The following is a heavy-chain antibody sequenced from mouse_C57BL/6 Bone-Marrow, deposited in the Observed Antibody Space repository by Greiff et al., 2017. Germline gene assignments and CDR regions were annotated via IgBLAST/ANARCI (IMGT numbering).Heavy chain of an antibody. CDR1: GYTFTDYE. V-gene: IGHV1-15*01. CDR3: TRGDISNDEGDY. Sequence: QVQLKQSGAELVRPGASVTLSCKASGYTFTDYEMHWVKQTPVHGLEWIGAIDPETGGTAYNQKFKGKAILTADKSSSTAYMELRSLTSEDSAVYYCTRGDISNDEGDYWGQGTTLTVSS. J-gene: IGHJ2*01. CDR2: IDPETGGT. D-gene: IGHD1-3*01.